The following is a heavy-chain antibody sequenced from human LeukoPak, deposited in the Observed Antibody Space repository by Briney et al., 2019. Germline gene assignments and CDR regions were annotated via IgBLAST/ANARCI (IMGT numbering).Heavy chain of an antibody. D-gene: IGHD6-19*01. V-gene: IGHV4-59*12. J-gene: IGHJ5*02. CDR3: ARGYSSGPGRFDP. CDR1: GGSFSSYY. Sequence: PSETLSLTCTVSGGSFSSYYWSWIRQPPGKGLEWIGSIYYSGSTDYNPSLKSRVTISVDTSKNQFSLKLSSVTAADTAVYYCARGYSSGPGRFDPWGQGTLVTVSS. CDR2: IYYSGST.